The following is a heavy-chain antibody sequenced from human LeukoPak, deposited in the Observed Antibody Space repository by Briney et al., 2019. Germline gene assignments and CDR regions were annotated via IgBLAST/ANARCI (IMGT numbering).Heavy chain of an antibody. V-gene: IGHV3-73*01. D-gene: IGHD3-9*01. CDR3: TRTSDILTGYTPREAYYYYYHMDV. CDR1: GFTFSGSA. J-gene: IGHJ6*03. Sequence: GGSLRLSCAASGFTFSGSAMHWVRQASGRGLEWVGRIRSKANSYATVYAASVKGRFTISRDDSKNTAYLQMNSLKTEDTAVYYCTRTSDILTGYTPREAYYYYYHMDVWGKGTTVTISS. CDR2: IRSKANSYAT.